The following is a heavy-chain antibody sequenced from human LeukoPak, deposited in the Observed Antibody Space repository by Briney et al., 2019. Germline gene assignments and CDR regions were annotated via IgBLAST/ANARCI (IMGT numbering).Heavy chain of an antibody. CDR2: ILYNGSNK. J-gene: IGHJ5*02. CDR3: ARAGGYCSGGSCYRGYSWFDP. V-gene: IGHV3-33*01. CDR1: GFTFSSSG. Sequence: GGSLRLSCAASGFTFSSSGMHWVRQAPGKGLGWVAVILYNGSNKYYADSVKGRFTISRDNSKNTLYLQMNSLRVEDTAVYYCARAGGYCSGGSCYRGYSWFDPWGQGTLVTASS. D-gene: IGHD2-15*01.